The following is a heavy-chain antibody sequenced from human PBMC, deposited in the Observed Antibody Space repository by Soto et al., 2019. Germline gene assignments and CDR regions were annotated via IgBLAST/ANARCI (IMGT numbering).Heavy chain of an antibody. CDR1: GGTFSTYT. Sequence: QVQLVQSGAEVKKPGSSVKVSCKASGGTFSTYTITWVRQAPGQGLEWMGGIIPIFGTANYPQKFQGRVTITADESTSTAYREMSSLRSEDTAVYYCARSQDSSGYWNNCFDPWGQGTLVTVSS. J-gene: IGHJ5*02. CDR2: IIPIFGTA. D-gene: IGHD3-22*01. V-gene: IGHV1-69*01. CDR3: ARSQDSSGYWNNCFDP.